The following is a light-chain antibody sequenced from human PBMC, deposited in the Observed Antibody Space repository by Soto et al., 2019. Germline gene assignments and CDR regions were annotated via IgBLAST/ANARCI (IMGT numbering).Light chain of an antibody. Sequence: DIQLTQSPSLLSASIGDRVTITCRASHDISTFLAWYQQKPGKAPKLLIYEASTLQSGVPSRFSGSGSGTEFTLTISSLQPDDFATYYCQQYNSYSPTFGQGTKVDI. CDR3: QQYNSYSPT. V-gene: IGKV1-9*01. CDR1: HDISTF. CDR2: EAS. J-gene: IGKJ1*01.